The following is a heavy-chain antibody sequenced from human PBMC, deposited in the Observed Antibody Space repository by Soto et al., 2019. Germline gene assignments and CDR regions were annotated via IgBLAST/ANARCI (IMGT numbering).Heavy chain of an antibody. CDR2: SIRIFGTA. J-gene: IGHJ1*01. CDR3: ARSYYYDSSGYYWYFQH. D-gene: IGHD3-22*01. Sequence: SVKVSCKASGGTFSSYAISWVRQAPGQGLEWMGGSIRIFGTANYAQKFQGRVTITADESTSTAYMELSSLRSEDTAVYYCARSYYYDSSGYYWYFQHWGQGTLVTVSS. CDR1: GGTFSSYA. V-gene: IGHV1-69*13.